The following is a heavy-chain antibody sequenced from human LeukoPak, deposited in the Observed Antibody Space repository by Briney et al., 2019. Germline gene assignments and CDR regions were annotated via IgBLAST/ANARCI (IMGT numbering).Heavy chain of an antibody. J-gene: IGHJ3*02. V-gene: IGHV4-61*01. D-gene: IGHD1-1*01. CDR3: ATVRWNDGDAFDI. Sequence: ASETLSLTCSVSGGSVSSGSYYWSWIRQPPGKGLEWIGYSSYSGSTSYNPSLKSRVTIAVDTSKNQFSLRLRSVTAADTAVYYCATVRWNDGDAFDIWGRGTMVTVSS. CDR2: SSYSGST. CDR1: GGSVSSGSYY.